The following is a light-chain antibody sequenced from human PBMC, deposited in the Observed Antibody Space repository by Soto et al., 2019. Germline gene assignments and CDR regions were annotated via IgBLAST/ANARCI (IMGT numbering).Light chain of an antibody. J-gene: IGKJ1*01. CDR1: ESVSTN. Sequence: EIVMTQSRATLSLAAGERGTRCCRASESVSTNLAWYQQKAGQAPRLLIYGASTRATGIPARFSGSGYGTEFTLTIRSLQSEDFAVYYCQQYSIWRTFGQGTKVDIK. CDR3: QQYSIWRT. CDR2: GAS. V-gene: IGKV3-15*01.